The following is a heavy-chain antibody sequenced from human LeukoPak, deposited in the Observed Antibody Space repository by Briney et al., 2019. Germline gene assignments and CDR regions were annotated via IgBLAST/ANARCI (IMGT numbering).Heavy chain of an antibody. Sequence: ASVKVSCQASGYTFTSYAMNWVRQAPGQGLEWMGWINTNTGNPTYAQGFTGRFVFSLDTSVSTAYLQISSLKAEDTAVYYCARDLRSSGWSPFGYWGQGTLVTVSS. CDR2: INTNTGNP. D-gene: IGHD6-19*01. CDR3: ARDLRSSGWSPFGY. J-gene: IGHJ4*02. V-gene: IGHV7-4-1*02. CDR1: GYTFTSYA.